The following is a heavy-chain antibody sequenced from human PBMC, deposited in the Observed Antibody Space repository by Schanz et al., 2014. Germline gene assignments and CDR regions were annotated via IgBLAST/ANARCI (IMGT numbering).Heavy chain of an antibody. CDR2: IKQDESEK. V-gene: IGHV3-7*04. J-gene: IGHJ5*02. Sequence: EVQLVESGGGLVQPGGSLRLSCTASGFTFSDYWMTWVRQALGKGLEWVANIKQDESEKYYVDSVKGRFTISRDNAKNSLFLHMNSLRAEDTAVYYCVRDILHRVYDSGSPWGQGTLVTVSS. CDR3: VRDILHRVYDSGSP. CDR1: GFTFSDYW. D-gene: IGHD3-10*01.